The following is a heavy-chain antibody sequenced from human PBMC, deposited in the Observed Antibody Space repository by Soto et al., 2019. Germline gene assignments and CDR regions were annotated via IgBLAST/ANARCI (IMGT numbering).Heavy chain of an antibody. Sequence: QVQLQQWGAGLLKPSETLSLTCAVYGGSFSAYYWSWLRQTPEKGLEWIGEINHSGDTKYNPSLESRVTISVDTSKSQFSLKLNSVTAADTAVYYCARTGGMDVWGQGATVTVSS. J-gene: IGHJ6*02. CDR1: GGSFSAYY. CDR3: ARTGGMDV. V-gene: IGHV4-34*01. CDR2: INHSGDT.